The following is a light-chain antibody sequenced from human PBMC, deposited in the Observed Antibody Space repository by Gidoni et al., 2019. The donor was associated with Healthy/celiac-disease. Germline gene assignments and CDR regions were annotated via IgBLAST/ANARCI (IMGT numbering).Light chain of an antibody. CDR1: SSDVGGYNY. J-gene: IGLJ1*01. CDR3: SSYAGSNNPYV. Sequence: QSALTQPPSASRSPGQSVTISCTGTSSDVGGYNYVSWYQQHPGKAPKLMIYEVSKRPSGVPDRFSGSKSGNTASLTVSGLQAEDEADYYCSSYAGSNNPYVFGTGTKVTVL. V-gene: IGLV2-8*02. CDR2: EVS.